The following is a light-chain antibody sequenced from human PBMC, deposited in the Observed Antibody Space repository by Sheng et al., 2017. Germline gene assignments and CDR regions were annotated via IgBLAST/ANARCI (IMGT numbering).Light chain of an antibody. CDR3: QQYNNWPLT. V-gene: IGKV3D-15*01. CDR2: SAS. CDR1: QSVSSN. J-gene: IGKJ4*01. Sequence: EIVMTQSPATLSVSPGERVTLSCRASQSVSSNLAWYQQKPGQAPXLLIYSASTRATGIPARFSGSGSETEFTLTISILQSEDFAVYFCQQYNNWPLTFGGGTKVEI.